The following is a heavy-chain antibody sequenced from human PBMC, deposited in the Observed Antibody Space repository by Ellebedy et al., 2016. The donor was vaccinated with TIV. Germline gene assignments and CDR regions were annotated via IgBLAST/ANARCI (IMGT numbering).Heavy chain of an antibody. J-gene: IGHJ4*02. CDR1: GFTFSSHA. V-gene: IGHV3-30-3*01. Sequence: GGSLRLSCAASGFTFSSHAMHWVRQAPGKGLEWLAVMSYDGNSQFYADSVKGRFTISRDTSKNTLFLQMNSLRAEDTAAYYCARDGGYSTGWYPYYWGQGTLVTVSS. CDR3: ARDGGYSTGWYPYY. D-gene: IGHD6-19*01. CDR2: MSYDGNSQ.